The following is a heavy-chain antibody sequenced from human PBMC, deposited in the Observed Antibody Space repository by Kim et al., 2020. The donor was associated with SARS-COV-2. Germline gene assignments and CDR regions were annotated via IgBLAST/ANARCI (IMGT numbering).Heavy chain of an antibody. CDR1: GGSFSGYY. J-gene: IGHJ5*02. V-gene: IGHV4-34*01. D-gene: IGHD6-13*01. CDR3: ARARKLVRLGWFDP. CDR2: INHSGST. Sequence: SETLSLTCAVYGGSFSGYYWSWIRQPPGKGLEWIGEINHSGSTNYNPSLKSRVTISVDTSKNQFSLKLSSVTAADTAVYYCARARKLVRLGWFDPWGQGTLVTVSS.